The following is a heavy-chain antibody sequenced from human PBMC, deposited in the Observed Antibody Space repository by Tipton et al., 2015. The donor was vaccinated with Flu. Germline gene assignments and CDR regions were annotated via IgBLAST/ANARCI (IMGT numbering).Heavy chain of an antibody. CDR1: GGSISSSSYY. J-gene: IGHJ4*02. CDR2: IYYSGST. CDR3: ASPGGSDGYFDY. D-gene: IGHD3-10*01. V-gene: IGHV4-39*07. Sequence: TLSLTCTVSGGSISSSSYYWGWIRQPPGKGLEWIGSIYYSGSTYYNPSLKSRVTISVDTSKNQFSLKLSSVTAADTAVYYCASPGGSDGYFDYWGQGTLVTVSS.